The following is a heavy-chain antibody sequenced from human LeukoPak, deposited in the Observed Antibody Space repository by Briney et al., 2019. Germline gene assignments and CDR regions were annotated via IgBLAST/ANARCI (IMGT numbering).Heavy chain of an antibody. D-gene: IGHD7-27*01. CDR2: ITTSDGNT. V-gene: IGHV3-23*01. CDR3: AKDGGLWVSAHWGDS. Sequence: GGSLRLSCAASGFTFSSYTMSWVRQAPGKGLEWVSTITTSDGNTYYADSVKGRFTVSRDNSKNTLFLQMSSLRAEDTAVYYCAKDGGLWVSAHWGDSWGRGTLVTVSS. J-gene: IGHJ4*02. CDR1: GFTFSSYT.